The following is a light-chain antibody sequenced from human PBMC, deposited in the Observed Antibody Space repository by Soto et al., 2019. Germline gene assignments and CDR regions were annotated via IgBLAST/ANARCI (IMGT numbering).Light chain of an antibody. J-gene: IGKJ2*01. CDR2: AAS. V-gene: IGKV1-12*01. CDR1: PGISSW. Sequence: DLQMTQSPSSVSASVGDRVTITCRASPGISSWLAWYQQKPGKAPKLLIFAASSLQGGVPSRFSGSGSGTDFTLTISSLQPEDVATYDCQQANSFPYTFGQGTKLEIK. CDR3: QQANSFPYT.